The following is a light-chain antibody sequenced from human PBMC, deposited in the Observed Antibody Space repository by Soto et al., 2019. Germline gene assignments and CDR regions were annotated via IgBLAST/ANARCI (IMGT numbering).Light chain of an antibody. CDR2: GAS. Sequence: EIVFTQSPGTLSLSPGQRATLSCRASQSVSSTSLAWYQQKPGQAPRLLIYGASSRATGIPDRFSGSGSGTDFTLTISRLEPEDFAVYYCQQYGNSPYTFGQGTRLEIK. CDR3: QQYGNSPYT. CDR1: QSVSSTS. J-gene: IGKJ5*01. V-gene: IGKV3-20*01.